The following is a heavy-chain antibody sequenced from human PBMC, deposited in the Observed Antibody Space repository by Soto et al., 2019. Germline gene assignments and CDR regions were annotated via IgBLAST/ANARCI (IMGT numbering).Heavy chain of an antibody. Sequence: QVQLQESGPGLVKPSETLSLTCTVSGGSIRDYYWGWIRQSPGKGLAWIGYIYYTGTTNYNPSLKSRVTRSVDSSKNQFSLKLDSVTAADTAVYYCARLGGYYQAFDSWGQGTLVTVSS. CDR3: ARLGGYYQAFDS. D-gene: IGHD3-22*01. J-gene: IGHJ4*02. V-gene: IGHV4-59*08. CDR1: GGSIRDYY. CDR2: IYYTGTT.